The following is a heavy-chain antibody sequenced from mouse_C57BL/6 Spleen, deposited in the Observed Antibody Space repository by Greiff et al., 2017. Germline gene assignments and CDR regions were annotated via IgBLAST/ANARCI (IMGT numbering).Heavy chain of an antibody. CDR2: ISDGGSYT. V-gene: IGHV5-4*03. CDR1: GFTFSSYA. Sequence: EVKLMESGGGLVKPGGSLKLSCAASGFTFSSYAMSWVRQTPEKRLEWVATISDGGSYTYYPDNVKGRFTISRDNAKNNLYLQMSHLKSEDTAMYYCARGLTGPYYFDYWGQGTTLTVSS. D-gene: IGHD4-1*01. J-gene: IGHJ2*01. CDR3: ARGLTGPYYFDY.